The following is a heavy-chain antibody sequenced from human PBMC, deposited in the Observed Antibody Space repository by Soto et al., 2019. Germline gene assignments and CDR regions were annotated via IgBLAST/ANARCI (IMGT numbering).Heavy chain of an antibody. D-gene: IGHD3-3*01. Sequence: ASVKVSCKASGYTFTGYYIHLLRQAPGQGLEWMGWINPNSGGTNYAQKSQGRVTMTRDTSISTAYMELSRLRSDDTAVYYCARENGYDFWSGPLVGWFHPSCQGTLLTVSS. V-gene: IGHV1-2*02. CDR1: GYTFTGYY. J-gene: IGHJ5*02. CDR3: ARENGYDFWSGPLVGWFHP. CDR2: INPNSGGT.